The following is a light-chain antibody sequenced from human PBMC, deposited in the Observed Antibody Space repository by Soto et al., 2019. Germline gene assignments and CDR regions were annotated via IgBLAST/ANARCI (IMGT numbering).Light chain of an antibody. CDR2: GAS. J-gene: IGKJ1*01. V-gene: IGKV3-20*01. CDR3: QQYGSSPQT. CDR1: QSVSSNF. Sequence: EIVLTQSPGTLVFSQGERATLSCRASQSVSSNFLAWYQQKPGQTPRLLIYGASSRATGIPDRFSGSGSGTDFSLTISRLEPEDFAVYYCQQYGSSPQTFGQGTKVDIK.